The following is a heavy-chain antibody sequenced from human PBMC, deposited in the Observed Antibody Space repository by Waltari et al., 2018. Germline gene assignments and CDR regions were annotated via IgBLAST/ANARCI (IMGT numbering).Heavy chain of an antibody. CDR3: ARDLVLMVQGVPSPRYGMDV. CDR2: INPNSGGT. Sequence: QVQLVQSGAEVKKPGASVKVSCKASGYTFTSYYMHWVRQAPGQGLEWMGRINPNSGGTNYAQKFQGRVTMTRDTSISTAYMELSRLRSDDTAVYYCARDLVLMVQGVPSPRYGMDVWGQGTTVTVSS. J-gene: IGHJ6*02. V-gene: IGHV1-2*06. CDR1: GYTFTSYY. D-gene: IGHD3-10*01.